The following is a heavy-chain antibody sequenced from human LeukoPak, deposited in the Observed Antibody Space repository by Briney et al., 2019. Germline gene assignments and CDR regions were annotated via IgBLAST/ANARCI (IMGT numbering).Heavy chain of an antibody. CDR1: GFTFRNYA. Sequence: GRSLRLSCAASGFTFRNYAMHWVRQTPGKGLEWVTVISHDESNEYYADSVKGRFTISRDNSKNTLYLQMNSLRADDTAVYYCARDDKDGYKGPDYWGQGTLVTVSS. J-gene: IGHJ4*02. D-gene: IGHD5-24*01. V-gene: IGHV3-30-3*01. CDR3: ARDDKDGYKGPDY. CDR2: ISHDESNE.